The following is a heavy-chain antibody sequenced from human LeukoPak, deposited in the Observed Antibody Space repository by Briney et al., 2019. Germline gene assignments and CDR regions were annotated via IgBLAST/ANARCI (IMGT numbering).Heavy chain of an antibody. CDR3: ARDQGSLTRSWYTGY. V-gene: IGHV1-2*06. CDR1: GYTFTGYH. J-gene: IGHJ4*02. Sequence: ASVKVSYKASGYTFTGYHIHWVRQAPGQGLEWMVRINPYSGDTNFAQQFQGRVTITRDTSITTAYMDLSSLTPDDTAVYFCARDQGSLTRSWYTGYWGQGTRSPSPQ. CDR2: INPYSGDT. D-gene: IGHD6-13*01.